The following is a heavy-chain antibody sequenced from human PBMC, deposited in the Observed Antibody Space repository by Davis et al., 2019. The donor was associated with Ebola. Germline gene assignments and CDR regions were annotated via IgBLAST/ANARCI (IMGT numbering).Heavy chain of an antibody. J-gene: IGHJ4*02. CDR2: ISSSSGYI. CDR3: ARDSSEYSSSSQVYFDY. Sequence: GGSLRLSCAAPGFTFSSYSMNWVRQAPGKGLEWVSSISSSSGYIYYADSVKGRFTISRDNAKNSLYLQMNSLRAEDTAVYYCARDSSEYSSSSQVYFDYWGQGTLVTVSS. V-gene: IGHV3-21*01. D-gene: IGHD6-6*01. CDR1: GFTFSSYS.